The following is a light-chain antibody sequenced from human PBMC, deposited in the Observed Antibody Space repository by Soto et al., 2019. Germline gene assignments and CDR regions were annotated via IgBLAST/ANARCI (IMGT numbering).Light chain of an antibody. CDR3: LLYYGGQLGV. CDR2: STN. Sequence: QAVVTQEPSLTVSPGGTVTLTCASSTGAVTSGDYPNWLQQKPGQAPRALIYSTNNRYSWTPAQFSGSLLGGKAALTLSGVQPEDEDDYYCLLYYGGQLGVFGGGTKLTVL. V-gene: IGLV7-43*01. J-gene: IGLJ2*01. CDR1: TGAVTSGDY.